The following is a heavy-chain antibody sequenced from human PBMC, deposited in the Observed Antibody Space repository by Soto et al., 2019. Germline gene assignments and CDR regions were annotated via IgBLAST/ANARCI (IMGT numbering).Heavy chain of an antibody. Sequence: QVQLQESGPGLVKPSGTLSLTCTVSGGSISSSNWWSWVRQPPGKGLEWIGEMSHSGSTNYNPSLKSRVTISVDKSKNQLSLKLSFVTAADTAVYYCARDREGGWGLEYWGQGTLVTVSS. CDR2: MSHSGST. V-gene: IGHV4-4*02. CDR3: ARDREGGWGLEY. CDR1: GGSISSSNW. J-gene: IGHJ4*02. D-gene: IGHD6-19*01.